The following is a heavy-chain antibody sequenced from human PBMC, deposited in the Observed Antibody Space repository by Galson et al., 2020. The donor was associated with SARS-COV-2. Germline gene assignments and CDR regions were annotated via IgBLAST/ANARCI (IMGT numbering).Heavy chain of an antibody. CDR1: GYPFATYG. CDR2: INTYNGNT. Sequence: GESLKISCKASGYPFATYGITWVRQAPGQGLEWMGWINTYNGNTNYAQNLQDRVTMTIDTSTSTVYMELTSLRSYDTAVYYCARPQTTASFDYWGQGTLVTVSS. CDR3: ARPQTTASFDY. V-gene: IGHV1-18*01. J-gene: IGHJ4*02. D-gene: IGHD1-1*01.